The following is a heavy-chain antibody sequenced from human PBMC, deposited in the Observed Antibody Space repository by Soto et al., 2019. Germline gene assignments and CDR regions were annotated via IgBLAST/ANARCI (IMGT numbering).Heavy chain of an antibody. D-gene: IGHD3-16*01. CDR1: GFTFSSYG. J-gene: IGHJ5*02. Sequence: GGSLRLCCAGYGFTFSSYGMHWVRQAPGKGLEWVAVISYDGSDKYYGDSVKGRFTISRDDSKNTLYLQMNSLRVEDTAIYYCAKTAGYDYVWGSSGLDPWGQGT. CDR3: AKTAGYDYVWGSSGLDP. CDR2: ISYDGSDK. V-gene: IGHV3-30*18.